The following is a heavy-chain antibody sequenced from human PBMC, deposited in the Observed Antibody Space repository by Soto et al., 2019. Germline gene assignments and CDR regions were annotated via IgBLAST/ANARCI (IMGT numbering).Heavy chain of an antibody. Sequence: QVQLEQSRAEVKKPGASVKVSCKASGYIFTAYSMHWVRRAPGQGLQWMGVVNPSGGSTNYAQKFQGRITLTRDTSRNTFYMDLSSLTSEDTAVYYCAREENCSDGICYSEYFQRWGQGTLVTVSS. D-gene: IGHD2-15*01. J-gene: IGHJ1*01. CDR2: VNPSGGST. CDR3: AREENCSDGICYSEYFQR. CDR1: GYIFTAYS. V-gene: IGHV1-46*01.